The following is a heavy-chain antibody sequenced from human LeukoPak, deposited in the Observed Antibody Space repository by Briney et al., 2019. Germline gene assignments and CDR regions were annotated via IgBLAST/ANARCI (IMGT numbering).Heavy chain of an antibody. Sequence: KVSCKASGGTFSSYAISWVRQAPGQGLEWMGGIIPIFGTANYAQKFQGRVTITADKSTSTAYMELSSLRSEDTAAYYCAVAVAGTLFDYWGQGTLVTVSS. CDR2: IIPIFGTA. D-gene: IGHD6-19*01. CDR3: AVAVAGTLFDY. V-gene: IGHV1-69*06. J-gene: IGHJ4*02. CDR1: GGTFSSYA.